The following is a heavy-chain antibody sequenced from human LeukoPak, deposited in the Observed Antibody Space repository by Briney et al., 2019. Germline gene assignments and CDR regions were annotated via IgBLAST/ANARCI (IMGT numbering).Heavy chain of an antibody. CDR2: INPNSGGT. CDR1: GYTFTSYD. Sequence: GASVKVSCKASGYTFTSYDINWVRQATGQGLEWMGWINPNSGGTNYAQKFQGRVTMTRDTSISTAYMELSRLRSDDTAVYYCARVKEELRFLEWFKSSFGWGYWGQGTLVTVSS. V-gene: IGHV1-2*02. J-gene: IGHJ4*02. CDR3: ARVKEELRFLEWFKSSFGWGY. D-gene: IGHD3-3*01.